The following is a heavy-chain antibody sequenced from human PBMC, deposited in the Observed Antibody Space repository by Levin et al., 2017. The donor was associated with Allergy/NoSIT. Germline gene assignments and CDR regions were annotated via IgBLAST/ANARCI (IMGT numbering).Heavy chain of an antibody. CDR2: MNPNSGNT. D-gene: IGHD6-19*01. V-gene: IGHV1-8*01. CDR3: ARCYSSGWLDYYYYGMDG. J-gene: IGHJ6*02. Sequence: ASVKVSCKASGYTFTSYDINWVRQATGQGLEWMGWMNPNSGNTGYAQKFQGRVTMTRNTSISTAYMELSSLRSEDTAVYYCARCYSSGWLDYYYYGMDGWGQGTTVTVSS. CDR1: GYTFTSYD.